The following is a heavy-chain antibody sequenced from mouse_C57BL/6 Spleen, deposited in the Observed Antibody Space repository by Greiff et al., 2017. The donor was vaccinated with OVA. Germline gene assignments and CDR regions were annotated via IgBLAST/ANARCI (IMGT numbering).Heavy chain of an antibody. CDR1: GYSITSGYY. CDR3: ARAYYSIYYFDY. CDR2: ISYDGSN. V-gene: IGHV3-6*01. D-gene: IGHD2-5*01. Sequence: EVQLQESGPGLVKPSQSLSLTCSVTGYSITSGYYWNWIRQFPGNKLEWMGYISYDGSNNYNPSLKNRISITRDTSKNQFFLKLNSVTTEDTATYYCARAYYSIYYFDYWGQGTTLTVSS. J-gene: IGHJ2*01.